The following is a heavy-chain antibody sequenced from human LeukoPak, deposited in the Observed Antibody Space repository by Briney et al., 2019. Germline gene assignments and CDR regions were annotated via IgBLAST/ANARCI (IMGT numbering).Heavy chain of an antibody. V-gene: IGHV3-74*01. CDR1: GFSFSDYW. J-gene: IGHJ4*02. Sequence: GDSLRLSCAASGFSFSDYWMHWVRQGPGEGLVWVCRINTDGDTTSYADSVKGRFTVSRDNAKNTVYLQINSLRDEDTAVYYCARGGRGYNYVKDKWGQGTLVTVSS. D-gene: IGHD5-24*01. CDR3: ARGGRGYNYVKDK. CDR2: INTDGDTT.